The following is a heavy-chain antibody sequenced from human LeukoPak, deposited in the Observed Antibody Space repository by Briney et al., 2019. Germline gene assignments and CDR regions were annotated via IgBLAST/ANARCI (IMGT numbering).Heavy chain of an antibody. CDR1: GFTFSSYA. V-gene: IGHV3-30*04. CDR2: ISYDGSNK. CDR3: ARSQFISDYDDWINFDY. J-gene: IGHJ4*02. D-gene: IGHD4-17*01. Sequence: GGSLRLSCAASGFTFSSYAMHWVRQAPGKGLEWVAVISYDGSNKYYADSVKGRFTISRDNSKNTLYLQMNSLRAEDTAIYFCARSQFISDYDDWINFDYWGQGSLVTVSS.